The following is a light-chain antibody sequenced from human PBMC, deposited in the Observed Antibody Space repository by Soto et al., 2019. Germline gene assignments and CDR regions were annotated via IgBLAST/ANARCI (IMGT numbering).Light chain of an antibody. Sequence: QSVLTQPPSASGSPGQAVTISRNGTSSDVGGYNYVSWYQQHPGKAPKLMIYDVSKRPSGVPDRFSGSKSGNTASLTVSGLQAEDEADYYCSSYAGTNIHYVFGTGTKVTVL. V-gene: IGLV2-8*01. CDR2: DVS. CDR1: SSDVGGYNY. CDR3: SSYAGTNIHYV. J-gene: IGLJ1*01.